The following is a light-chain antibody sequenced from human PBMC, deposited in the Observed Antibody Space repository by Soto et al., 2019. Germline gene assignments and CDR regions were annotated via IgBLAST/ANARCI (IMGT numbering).Light chain of an antibody. CDR2: GAS. CDR3: QQYDNWPHT. Sequence: EMILTQSPATLSVSPGERATLSCRASENLSRNVAWYQQQPGQAPRLLIHGASTRATGISARFSGSGSGTDFTLTISSLQSEDFAVYFCQQYDNWPHTFGQGTKLDIK. V-gene: IGKV3-15*01. CDR1: ENLSRN. J-gene: IGKJ2*01.